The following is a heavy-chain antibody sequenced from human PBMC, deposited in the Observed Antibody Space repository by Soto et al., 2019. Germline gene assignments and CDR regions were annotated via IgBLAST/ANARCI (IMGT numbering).Heavy chain of an antibody. V-gene: IGHV1-69*12. D-gene: IGHD5-18*01. CDR2: IIPIFGTP. Sequence: QVQLVQSGAEVKKPGSSVKVSCKASGGTSSSYAISWVRQAPGQGLEWMGGIIPIFGTPDYAQKFQGRVTITADESTSTAYMDLSSLRSEDTAVFYCASHPGGYNYRIEYWGQGTLVAVSS. CDR1: GGTSSSYA. CDR3: ASHPGGYNYRIEY. J-gene: IGHJ4*02.